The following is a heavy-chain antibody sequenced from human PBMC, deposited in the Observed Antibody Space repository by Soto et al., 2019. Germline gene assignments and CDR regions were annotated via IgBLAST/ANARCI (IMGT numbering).Heavy chain of an antibody. CDR2: IWYDGSNK. D-gene: IGHD5-12*01. Sequence: QVQLVESGGGVVQPGRSLRLSCAASGFTFSSYGMHWVRQAPGKGLEWVAVIWYDGSNKYYADSVKGRFTISRDNSKKTLYLQMNSLRGEDTAVYYCARERDMVGKPVWRTSDYRGQGTLVTVSS. V-gene: IGHV3-33*01. J-gene: IGHJ4*02. CDR1: GFTFSSYG. CDR3: ARERDMVGKPVWRTSDY.